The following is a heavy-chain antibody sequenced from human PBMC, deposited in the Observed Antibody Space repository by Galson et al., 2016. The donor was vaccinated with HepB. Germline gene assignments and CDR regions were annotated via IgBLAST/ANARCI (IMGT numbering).Heavy chain of an antibody. V-gene: IGHV4-39*02. CDR3: AIWSPGIFRGVYYFDY. D-gene: IGHD3-10*01. Sequence: LSLTCTVSGGSISISAHYWGWLRQPPGKGLEWIGSVYHSGDTYYNPSLQSRGALSRHTSKKHFSLKLNPVTAADTAVYYCAIWSPGIFRGVYYFDYGGQGTLVTVSS. J-gene: IGHJ4*02. CDR1: GGSISISAHY. CDR2: VYHSGDT.